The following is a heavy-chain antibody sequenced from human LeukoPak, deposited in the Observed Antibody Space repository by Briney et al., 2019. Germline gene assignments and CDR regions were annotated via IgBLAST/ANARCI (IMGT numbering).Heavy chain of an antibody. V-gene: IGHV3-21*04. CDR1: GFTFSSYS. J-gene: IGHJ4*02. D-gene: IGHD3-22*01. Sequence: PGGSLRLSCAASGFTFSSYSMNWVRQAPGKGLEWVSSISSSSSYIYYADSVKGRFTISRDNAKNSLYLQMNSLRAEDTAVYYCARVGGHYYDSHYFDYWGQGTLVTVSS. CDR2: ISSSSSYI. CDR3: ARVGGHYYDSHYFDY.